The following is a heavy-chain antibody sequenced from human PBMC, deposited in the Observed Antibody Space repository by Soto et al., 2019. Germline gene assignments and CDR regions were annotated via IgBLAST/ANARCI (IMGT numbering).Heavy chain of an antibody. CDR2: IRSKAYGGTT. V-gene: IGHV3-49*05. CDR3: TRDYPRVSGVVRYYGMDV. J-gene: IGHJ6*02. D-gene: IGHD3-3*01. Sequence: EVQLVESGGGLVKPGRSLRLSCTASGFTFGDYAMSWFRQAPGKGLEWVGFIRSKAYGGTTEYAASVKGRLTISRDDSKSIAYLQMNSLKTEDTAVYYCTRDYPRVSGVVRYYGMDVWGQGTTVTVSS. CDR1: GFTFGDYA.